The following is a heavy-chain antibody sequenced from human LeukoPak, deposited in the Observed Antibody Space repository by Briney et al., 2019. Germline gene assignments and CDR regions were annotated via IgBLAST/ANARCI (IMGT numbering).Heavy chain of an antibody. CDR1: GFSISNSA. CDR3: AKGAYDYIEMGYFDY. Sequence: GGSLRLSCAASGFSISNSAMSWVRQAPGKGLEWVSLIIASSGSTFYADSVKGRFTISRDNSKNALFLQMNSLRAEDTAVYYCAKGAYDYIEMGYFDYWGQGTLVTVSS. V-gene: IGHV3-23*01. J-gene: IGHJ4*02. CDR2: IIASSGST. D-gene: IGHD5-12*01.